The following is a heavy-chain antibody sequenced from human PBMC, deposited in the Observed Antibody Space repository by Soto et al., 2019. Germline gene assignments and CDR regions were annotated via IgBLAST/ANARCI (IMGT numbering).Heavy chain of an antibody. J-gene: IGHJ4*02. D-gene: IGHD2-2*01. CDR2: INHSGST. CDR1: GGSFSGYY. Sequence: KQSQTLSLTCAVYGGSFSGYYWSWIRQPPGKGLEWIGEINHSGSTNYNPSLKSRVTISVDTSKNQFSLKLSSVTAADTAVYYCASLAHPTIFIGTSSPVGYYFDYWGQGTLVTVSS. CDR3: ASLAHPTIFIGTSSPVGYYFDY. V-gene: IGHV4-34*01.